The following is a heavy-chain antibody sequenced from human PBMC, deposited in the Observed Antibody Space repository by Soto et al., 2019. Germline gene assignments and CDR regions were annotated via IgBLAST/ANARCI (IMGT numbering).Heavy chain of an antibody. CDR1: GFTFSSYS. D-gene: IGHD4-17*01. Sequence: GGSLRLSCAASGFTFSSYSMNWVRQAPGKGLEWVSSISSSSSYIYYADSVKGRFTISRDNAKNSLYLQMNSLRAEDTAVYYCEKMTAVTPDYYGMGVWGQGTTVTVSS. CDR3: EKMTAVTPDYYGMGV. J-gene: IGHJ6*02. CDR2: ISSSSSYI. V-gene: IGHV3-21*01.